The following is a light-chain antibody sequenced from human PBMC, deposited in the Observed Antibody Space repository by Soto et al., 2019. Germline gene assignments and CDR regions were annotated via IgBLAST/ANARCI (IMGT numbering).Light chain of an antibody. CDR3: QRYDSVPPT. CDR1: HDIKKY. CDR2: DAS. J-gene: IGKJ5*01. Sequence: DIQMTQSPSSLSASVGDRVTITCQASHDIKKYLNWYQEKPGKAPKLLIFDASNLQTGVPSRFSGSGSGTHFTFTIHSLQPEDSATYYCQRYDSVPPTFGQGTRLDIK. V-gene: IGKV1-33*01.